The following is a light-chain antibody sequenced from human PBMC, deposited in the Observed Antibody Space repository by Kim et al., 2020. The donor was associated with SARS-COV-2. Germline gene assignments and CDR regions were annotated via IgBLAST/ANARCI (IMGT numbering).Light chain of an antibody. Sequence: SYELTQPPSVSVSPGQTASITCSGDKLGHKYAYWYQQRPGQSPVLVIYQDNKRPSGIPERFSGSNSGNTDTLTISGTQAMDEADYYCQAWDSSTEVVFGGGTQLTVL. CDR2: QDN. V-gene: IGLV3-1*01. CDR3: QAWDSSTEVV. J-gene: IGLJ2*01. CDR1: KLGHKY.